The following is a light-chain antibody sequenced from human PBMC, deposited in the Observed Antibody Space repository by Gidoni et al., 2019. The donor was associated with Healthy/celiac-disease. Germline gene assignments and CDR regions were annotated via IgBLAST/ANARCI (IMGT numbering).Light chain of an antibody. CDR2: GAS. CDR3: QQYGSSRT. V-gene: IGKV3-20*01. Sequence: EIVLTQYPGTLSLSPGERATLSCRASQSVSSSYLAWYQQKPGQAPRLLIYGASSRATGLPDRFSGSGSGTDFTLTISRLEPEDFAVYYCQQYGSSRTFGQGTKVEIK. J-gene: IGKJ1*01. CDR1: QSVSSSY.